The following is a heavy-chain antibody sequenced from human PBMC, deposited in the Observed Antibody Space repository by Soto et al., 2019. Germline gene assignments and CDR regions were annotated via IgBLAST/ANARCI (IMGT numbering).Heavy chain of an antibody. J-gene: IGHJ6*02. CDR3: ARDSSPPGARYYYYYGMDV. CDR2: ISSSSSTI. V-gene: IGHV3-48*02. D-gene: IGHD3-10*01. Sequence: PGGSLRLSCAASGFTFSSYSMNWVRQAPGKGLEWVSYISSSSSTIYYADSVKGRFTISRDNAKNSLYLQMNSLRDEDTAVYYCARDSSPPGARYYYYYGMDVWGQGTTVTVSS. CDR1: GFTFSSYS.